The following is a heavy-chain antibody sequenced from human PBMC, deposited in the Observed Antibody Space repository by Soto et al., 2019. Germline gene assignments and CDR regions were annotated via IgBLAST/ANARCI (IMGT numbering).Heavy chain of an antibody. J-gene: IGHJ4*02. CDR3: ARSLVGALDY. Sequence: SETLSLTCAVSGASIFSSTWWSWVRQPPGKGLEWIGEVYHSGSTNYNPSLKGRVTISVDKSKNQLSLKVKSVTAADTAVYYCARSLVGALDYWGQGTLVTVSS. CDR2: VYHSGST. D-gene: IGHD1-26*01. V-gene: IGHV4-4*02. CDR1: GASIFSSTW.